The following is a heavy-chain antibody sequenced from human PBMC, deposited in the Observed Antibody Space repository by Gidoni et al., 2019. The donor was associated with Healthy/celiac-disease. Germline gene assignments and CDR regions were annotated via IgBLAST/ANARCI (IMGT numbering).Heavy chain of an antibody. D-gene: IGHD3-10*01. CDR2: ISGSGGST. CDR3: AKGSKCAYYGSGSLIYYYYGMDV. J-gene: IGHJ6*02. CDR1: GFPFSSYA. V-gene: IGHV3-23*01. Sequence: EVQLLEPGGGLVQPGGSLRLLCAAPGFPFSSYAMSWVRQAPGKGLEWVAAISGSGGSTDYADSVKGRFTISRDNSKNTLYLQMNSLRAEDTAVYYCAKGSKCAYYGSGSLIYYYYGMDVWGQGTTVTVSS.